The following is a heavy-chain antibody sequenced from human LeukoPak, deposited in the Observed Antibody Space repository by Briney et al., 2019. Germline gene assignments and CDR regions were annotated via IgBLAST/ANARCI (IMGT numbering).Heavy chain of an antibody. J-gene: IGHJ4*02. V-gene: IGHV3-23*01. Sequence: PGGSLRLSCAASGFTLSIYWMHWVRQAPGKGLEWGSLIGSVGDSTYYADSVKGRFTVSRDSSKNTLHLQMNSLRAEDTAVYYCARDIELSCWGQGNLVTVSS. CDR2: IGSVGDST. CDR1: GFTLSIYW. D-gene: IGHD1-26*01. CDR3: ARDIELSC.